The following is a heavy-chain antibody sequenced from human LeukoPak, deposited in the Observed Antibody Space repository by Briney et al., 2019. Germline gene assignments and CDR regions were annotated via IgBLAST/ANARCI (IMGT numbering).Heavy chain of an antibody. CDR3: ARGLWFGENDY. J-gene: IGHJ4*02. D-gene: IGHD3-10*01. CDR1: GGSFSGYY. Sequence: PSETLSLTCAVYGGSFSGYYWSWIRQPPGKGLEWIGEISHSGSTNYNPSLKSRVTISVDMSKNQFSLKLSSVTAADTAVYYCARGLWFGENDYWGQGTLVTVSS. CDR2: ISHSGST. V-gene: IGHV4-34*01.